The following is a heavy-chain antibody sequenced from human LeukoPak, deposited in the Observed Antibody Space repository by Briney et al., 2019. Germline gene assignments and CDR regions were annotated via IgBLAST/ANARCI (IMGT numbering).Heavy chain of an antibody. CDR2: IYNGDT. V-gene: IGHV4-59*01. CDR3: ARYRAFDI. Sequence: SETLSLTCAVYGGSFSGYYWSWLRQPPGKGLEWIGYIYNGDTNYNPSLKSRVTISVDTSKNQFSLKLSSVTAADTAVYYCARYRAFDIWGQGTMVTVSS. CDR1: GGSFSGYY. J-gene: IGHJ3*02.